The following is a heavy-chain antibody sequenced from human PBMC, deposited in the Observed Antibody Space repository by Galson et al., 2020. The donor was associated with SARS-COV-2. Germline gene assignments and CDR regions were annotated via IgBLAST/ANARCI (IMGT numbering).Heavy chain of an antibody. CDR3: ARVGLRDGYNNVENY. CDR1: GYTFTSYG. Sequence: ASVKVSCKASGYTFTSYGISWVRQAPGQGLEWMGWISAYNGNTNYAQKLQGRVTMTTDTSTSTAYMELRSLRSDDTAVYYCARVGLRDGYNNVENYWGQRTLVTVSS. J-gene: IGHJ4*02. V-gene: IGHV1-18*04. D-gene: IGHD5-12*01. CDR2: ISAYNGNT.